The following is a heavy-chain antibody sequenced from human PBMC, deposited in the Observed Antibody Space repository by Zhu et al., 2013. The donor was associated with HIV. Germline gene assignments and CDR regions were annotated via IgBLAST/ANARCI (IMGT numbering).Heavy chain of an antibody. D-gene: IGHD3-22*01. J-gene: IGHJ5*02. CDR3: ATYYYDVSVYKGIDWFDP. Sequence: QVQLVQSGADVKKPGASVKVSCKASGYTFTDYYLHWVRQAPGQGLEWMGWINPNSGSTNYALKFLGRVTMTRDTSINTAYMELSRLRSDDTAVYYCATYYYDVSVYKGIDWFDPWGQGTLVTVSS. CDR1: GYTFTDYY. CDR2: INPNSGST. V-gene: IGHV1-2*07.